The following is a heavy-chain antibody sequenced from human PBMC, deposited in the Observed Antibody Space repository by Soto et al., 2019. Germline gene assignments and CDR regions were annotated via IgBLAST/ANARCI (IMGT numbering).Heavy chain of an antibody. D-gene: IGHD3-16*01. CDR1: GGPFSSYA. J-gene: IGHJ6*01. CDR3: ARCGALMRDYYYYGMDV. V-gene: IGHV1-69*06. Sequence: SVKVSFKACGGPFSSYAMSLVRQAPGQGLEWMGGIIPIFGTANYAQKFRGRVTITADKATSTAYMELSSLRSEDTAVYYCARCGALMRDYYYYGMDVWGQGTTVTVSS. CDR2: IIPIFGTA.